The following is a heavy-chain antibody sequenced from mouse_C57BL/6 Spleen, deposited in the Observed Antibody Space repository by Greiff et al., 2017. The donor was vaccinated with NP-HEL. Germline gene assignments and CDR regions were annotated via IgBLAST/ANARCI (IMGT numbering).Heavy chain of an antibody. J-gene: IGHJ4*01. CDR3: ARSFITTVVATDYAMDY. Sequence: QVQLQQSGAELVKPGASVKISCKASGYAFSSYWMNWVKQRPGKGLEWIGQIYPGDGDTNYNGKFKGKATLTADKSSSTAYMQLSSLTSEDSAVYFCARSFITTVVATDYAMDYWGQGTSVTVSS. D-gene: IGHD1-1*01. CDR1: GYAFSSYW. V-gene: IGHV1-80*01. CDR2: IYPGDGDT.